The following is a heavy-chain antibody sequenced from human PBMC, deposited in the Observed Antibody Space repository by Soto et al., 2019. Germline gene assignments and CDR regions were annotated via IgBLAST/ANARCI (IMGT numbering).Heavy chain of an antibody. V-gene: IGHV3-23*01. Sequence: GGSLRLSCAASEFTFSRFAMSWVRQAPGKGLEWMSAITGSGGSTYHADSVKGRFTISRDNSKNTLYLQMDSLRAEDTAVYYCAKGSAAARPYYFDHWGQGTLVTVSS. CDR1: EFTFSRFA. D-gene: IGHD6-13*01. CDR2: ITGSGGST. J-gene: IGHJ4*02. CDR3: AKGSAAARPYYFDH.